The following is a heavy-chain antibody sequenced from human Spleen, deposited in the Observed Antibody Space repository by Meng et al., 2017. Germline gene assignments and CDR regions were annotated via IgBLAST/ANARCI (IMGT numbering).Heavy chain of an antibody. D-gene: IGHD1-7*01. V-gene: IGHV3-11*01. CDR2: ISSAGDTI. Sequence: VLLVESGGGLVKPGESLRLSCAASGFTFSAFHLNWIRQAPGKGLEWISYISSAGDTIYYAASVKGRFTISRDNAKNSVYLQMNSLRVEDTAVYYCATLRTYWGRGTLVTVSS. J-gene: IGHJ4*02. CDR3: ATLRTY. CDR1: GFTFSAFH.